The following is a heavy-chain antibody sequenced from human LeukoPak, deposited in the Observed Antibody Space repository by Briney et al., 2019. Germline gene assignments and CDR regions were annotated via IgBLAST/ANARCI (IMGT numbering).Heavy chain of an antibody. CDR3: AKGGWLDS. J-gene: IGHJ4*02. CDR2: ISTSSRNT. CDR1: GFTFSRYD. V-gene: IGHV3-23*01. D-gene: IGHD6-19*01. Sequence: PGGSLRLSCAASGFTFSRYDMSWVRQAPGKGLEWVSCISTSSRNTYYADSVKGRFTISRNTSMNTLYLQLNSLRVEDTAMYYCAKGGWLDSWGQGTLVTVSS.